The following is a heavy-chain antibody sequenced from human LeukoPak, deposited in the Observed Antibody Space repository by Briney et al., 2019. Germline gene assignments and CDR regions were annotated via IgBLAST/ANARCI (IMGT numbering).Heavy chain of an antibody. J-gene: IGHJ4*02. Sequence: ASVKVSCKASGYTFTSYGISWVRQAPGQGLEWMGWISAYNGNTNYAQKLQGRVTMTTDTSTSTAYMGLRSLRSDDTAVYYCARDSSSYCSGGSCYPDYWGQGTLVTVSS. CDR1: GYTFTSYG. D-gene: IGHD2-15*01. CDR2: ISAYNGNT. V-gene: IGHV1-18*01. CDR3: ARDSSSYCSGGSCYPDY.